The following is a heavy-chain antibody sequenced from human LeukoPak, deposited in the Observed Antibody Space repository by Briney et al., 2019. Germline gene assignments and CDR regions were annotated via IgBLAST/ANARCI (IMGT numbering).Heavy chain of an antibody. CDR1: GFTFSSYA. Sequence: PGGSLRLSCAASGFTFSSYAMSWVRQAPGKGLEWVSAISGSGGSTYYADSVKGRFTIPRDNSKNTLYPQMNSLRAEDTAVYYCAKPVGATRFAFDIWGQGTMVTVSS. J-gene: IGHJ3*02. CDR3: AKPVGATRFAFDI. D-gene: IGHD1-26*01. V-gene: IGHV3-23*01. CDR2: ISGSGGST.